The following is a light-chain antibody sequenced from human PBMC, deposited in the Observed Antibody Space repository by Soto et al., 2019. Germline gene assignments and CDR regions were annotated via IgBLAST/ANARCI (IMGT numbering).Light chain of an antibody. CDR2: GAS. J-gene: IGKJ1*01. CDR3: QQFGGSPTWT. Sequence: EIVLTQSPGTLSLSPGERATLSCRASQSVSSSYLDWYQQKPGQAPRLLIYGASSRATGIPDRFSGSGSGTDFTLTISGLQPEDFAVYYCQQFGGSPTWTFGQGTKVDIK. CDR1: QSVSSSY. V-gene: IGKV3-20*01.